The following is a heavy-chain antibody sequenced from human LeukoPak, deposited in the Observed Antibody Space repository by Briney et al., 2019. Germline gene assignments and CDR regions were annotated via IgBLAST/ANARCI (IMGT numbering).Heavy chain of an antibody. CDR3: ASSATGLRYFDWLLWPD. CDR2: IYHSGST. Sequence: NPSETLSLTCTVSGYSISSGYYWGWIRQPPGKGLEWIGSIYHSGSTNYNPSLKSRVTISVDKSKNQFSLKLSSVTAADTAVYYCASSATGLRYFDWLLWPDWGQGTLVTVSS. D-gene: IGHD3-9*01. V-gene: IGHV4-38-2*02. CDR1: GYSISSGYY. J-gene: IGHJ4*02.